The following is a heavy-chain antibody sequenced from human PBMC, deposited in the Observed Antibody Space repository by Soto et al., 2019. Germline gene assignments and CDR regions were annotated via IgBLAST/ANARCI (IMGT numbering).Heavy chain of an antibody. CDR2: IYYSGST. J-gene: IGHJ4*02. V-gene: IGHV4-39*01. D-gene: IGHD1-26*01. CDR3: ARNRTIVVVPTDRGQTLF. Sequence: SETLSLTCTVSGGSISSSSYYWGWIRQPPGKGLEWIGSIYYSGSTYYNPSLKSRVTISVDTSKNQFSLKLSSVTAADTAVYYCARNRTIVVVPTDRGQTLFRGPGTLVTV. CDR1: GGSISSSSYY.